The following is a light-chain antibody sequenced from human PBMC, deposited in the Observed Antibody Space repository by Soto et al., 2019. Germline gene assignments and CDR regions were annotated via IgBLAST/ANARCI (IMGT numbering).Light chain of an antibody. CDR1: SSDVGGYKY. Sequence: SVLTQPASVSGSPGQSITISCPGTSSDVGGYKYVSWYQQHPGKAPKVMIYEVSNRPSGVSNRFSGSKSGNTASLTISGLQADDEADYYCSSYTSSTTYVFGPGTKVTVL. J-gene: IGLJ1*01. CDR2: EVS. CDR3: SSYTSSTTYV. V-gene: IGLV2-14*01.